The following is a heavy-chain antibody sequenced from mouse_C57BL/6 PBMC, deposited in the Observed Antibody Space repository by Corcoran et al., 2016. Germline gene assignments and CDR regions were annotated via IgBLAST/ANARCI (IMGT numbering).Heavy chain of an antibody. CDR3: AREGDLYYDGAY. CDR1: GYTFTSYG. V-gene: IGHV1-81*01. Sequence: QVQLQQSGAELARPGASVKLSCKASGYTFTSYGISWVKQRTGQGLEWIGEIYPRSGNTYYNEKFKGKATLTADKSSSTAYMELRSLTSEDSAVYFCAREGDLYYDGAYWGQGTLVTVSA. CDR2: IYPRSGNT. D-gene: IGHD2-4*01. J-gene: IGHJ3*01.